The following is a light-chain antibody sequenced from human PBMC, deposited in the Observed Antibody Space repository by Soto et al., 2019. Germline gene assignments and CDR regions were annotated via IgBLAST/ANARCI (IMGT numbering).Light chain of an antibody. CDR1: QSISSY. J-gene: IGKJ1*01. Sequence: DIQITQSPSSLSASVGDRVTITCRASQSISSYLNWYQQTTGKAPKLLIYAASSLQSGVPSRFSGSGSGTDFTLTISSLQPEDFKTYYCQQSYSNPRTFGQGTKVDIK. V-gene: IGKV1-39*01. CDR2: AAS. CDR3: QQSYSNPRT.